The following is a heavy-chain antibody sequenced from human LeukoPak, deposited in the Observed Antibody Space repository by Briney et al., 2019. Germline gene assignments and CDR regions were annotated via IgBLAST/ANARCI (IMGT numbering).Heavy chain of an antibody. CDR1: GGSISSYY. J-gene: IGHJ6*03. CDR3: ARLVAAAGDYYYMDV. V-gene: IGHV4-39*01. Sequence: PSETLSLTCTVSGGSISSYYWGWIRQPPGKGLEWIGSIYYSGSTYYNPSLKSRVTISVDTSKNQFSLKLSSVTAADTAVYYCARLVAAAGDYYYMDVWGKGTTVTISS. CDR2: IYYSGST. D-gene: IGHD6-13*01.